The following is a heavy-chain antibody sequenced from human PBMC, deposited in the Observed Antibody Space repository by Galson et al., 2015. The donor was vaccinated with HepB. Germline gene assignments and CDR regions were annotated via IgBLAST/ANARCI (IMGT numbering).Heavy chain of an antibody. Sequence: SVKVSCKASGYTFTGYYMHWVRQAPGQGLEWMGWINPKSGGTNYAQKFQGWVTMTRDTSISTAYMELSSLRSEDTAVYYCARSNSGSWYFDLWGRGTLVTVSS. CDR2: INPKSGGT. D-gene: IGHD5-12*01. CDR1: GYTFTGYY. CDR3: ARSNSGSWYFDL. J-gene: IGHJ2*01. V-gene: IGHV1-2*04.